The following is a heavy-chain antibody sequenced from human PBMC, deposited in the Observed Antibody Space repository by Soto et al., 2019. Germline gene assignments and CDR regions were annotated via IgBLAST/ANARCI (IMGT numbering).Heavy chain of an antibody. Sequence: GGSLRLSCAASGFTFSSYAMHWVRQAPGKGLEWVAVISYDGSNKYYADSVKGRFTISRDNSKNTLYLQMNSLRAEDTAVYYCAREADFGYDYYYYGMDVWGQGTTVTVSS. J-gene: IGHJ6*02. CDR2: ISYDGSNK. V-gene: IGHV3-30-3*01. D-gene: IGHD5-12*01. CDR1: GFTFSSYA. CDR3: AREADFGYDYYYYGMDV.